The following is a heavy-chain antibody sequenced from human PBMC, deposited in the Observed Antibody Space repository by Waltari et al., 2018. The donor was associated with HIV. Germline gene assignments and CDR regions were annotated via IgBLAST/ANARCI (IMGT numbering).Heavy chain of an antibody. CDR1: DGADVTFAHYCWYFRVYT. Sequence: QVRLLQWGAKLLKPAETLSLTGAVYDGADVTFAHYCWYFRVYTRTWNRQSPGRGLEWIGERIYIGSTNYNPSLRSGVSISVNTSKKQLSLRLSSVTDADTAVYYCGRAVGLDHSWGSYVDHWGQGMLVTVSS. CDR3: GRAVGLDHSWGSYVDH. V-gene: IGHV4-34*12. CDR2: RIYIGST. D-gene: IGHD3-16*01. J-gene: IGHJ4*02.